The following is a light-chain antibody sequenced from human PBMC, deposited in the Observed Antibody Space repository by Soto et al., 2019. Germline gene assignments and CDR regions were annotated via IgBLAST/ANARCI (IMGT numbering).Light chain of an antibody. CDR2: DVN. V-gene: IGLV2-11*01. CDR3: CSHAGSLTWV. J-gene: IGLJ3*02. CDR1: TGDVGGSGH. Sequence: QSALTQPRSVSGSPGQSVTISCTGTTGDVGGSGHVSWYQQHPGKAPKLVIYDVNQRPSGVPDRFSGSKSGNTASLTISGLQAVDESDYYCCSHAGSLTWVFGGGTKLTVL.